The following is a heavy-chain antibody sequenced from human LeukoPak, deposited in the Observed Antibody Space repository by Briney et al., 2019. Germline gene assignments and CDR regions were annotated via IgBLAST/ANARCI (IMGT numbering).Heavy chain of an antibody. CDR1: GFTLNNAW. D-gene: IGHD3-22*01. V-gene: IGHV3-15*01. CDR3: TTDRYYDNSELQFQH. Sequence: GRSLRLSCAASGFTLNNAWMSWVRQTPGKGLERLGRIKRETDGGTIDYAAPVKGRFTIPRDDSRNTLYLQMDSLKIEDTAVYYCTTDRYYDNSELQFQHWGQGTLVTVSS. CDR2: IKRETDGGTI. J-gene: IGHJ1*01.